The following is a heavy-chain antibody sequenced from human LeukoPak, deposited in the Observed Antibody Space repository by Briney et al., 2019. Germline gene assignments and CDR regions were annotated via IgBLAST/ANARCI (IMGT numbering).Heavy chain of an antibody. CDR3: AREYCGGDCYSGPIDY. Sequence: GGSLRLSCAASGFTFSTYWMTWVRQAPGKGLEWVSRINSDGSSTSYADSVKGRFTISRDNAKNTLYLQMNSLRAEDTAVYYCAREYCGGDCYSGPIDYWGQGTLVTVSS. CDR1: GFTFSTYW. V-gene: IGHV3-74*01. CDR2: INSDGSST. J-gene: IGHJ4*02. D-gene: IGHD2-21*02.